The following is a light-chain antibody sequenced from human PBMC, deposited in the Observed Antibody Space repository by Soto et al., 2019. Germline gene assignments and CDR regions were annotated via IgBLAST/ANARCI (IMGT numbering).Light chain of an antibody. V-gene: IGKV1-5*01. CDR2: DAS. J-gene: IGKJ1*01. CDR3: QQYNSYSWT. CDR1: QSISSW. Sequence: IHLTQLPSTLSASVGDRVTIPCRASQSISSWLAWYQQKPGKAPKLLIYDASSLESGVPSRFSGSGSGTEFTLTISSLQPDDFATYYCQQYNSYSWTFGQGTKVDIK.